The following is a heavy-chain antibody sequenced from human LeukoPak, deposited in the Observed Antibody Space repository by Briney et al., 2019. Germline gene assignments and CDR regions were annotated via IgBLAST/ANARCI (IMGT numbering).Heavy chain of an antibody. Sequence: GASVKVSCKASGYTFTGYYMHWVRQAPGQGLEWMGWINPNSGGTNYAQKFQGRVTMTRDTSISTAYMELSRLRSDDTAVYYCARAITMIVAVISDAFDIWGQGTMVTVSS. CDR3: ARAITMIVAVISDAFDI. J-gene: IGHJ3*02. CDR2: INPNSGGT. CDR1: GYTFTGYY. D-gene: IGHD3-22*01. V-gene: IGHV1-2*02.